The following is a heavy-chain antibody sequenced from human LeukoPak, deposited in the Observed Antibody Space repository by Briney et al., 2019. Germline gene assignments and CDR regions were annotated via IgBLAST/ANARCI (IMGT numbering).Heavy chain of an antibody. CDR1: GFTVSSYS. D-gene: IGHD1-26*01. Sequence: GGSLRLSCAASGFTVSSYSMNWVRQAPGKGLEWVSSISSSSSYIYYADSVKGRFTISRDNAKNSLYLQMNSLRAEDTAVYYCARDGSNYYYYGMDVWGQGTTVTVSS. CDR3: ARDGSNYYYYGMDV. CDR2: ISSSSSYI. J-gene: IGHJ6*02. V-gene: IGHV3-21*01.